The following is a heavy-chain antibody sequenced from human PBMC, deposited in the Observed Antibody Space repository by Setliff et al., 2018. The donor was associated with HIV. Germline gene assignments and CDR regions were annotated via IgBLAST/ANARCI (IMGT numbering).Heavy chain of an antibody. CDR3: ARGGYIAARFYYFDY. CDR1: GGSVSSSGYY. Sequence: SETLSLTCTLSGGSVSSSGYYWGWLRQPPGQGPEWIGSVYYTGSTYYSLSLNSRVTISVDMSKNQFSLKLSSVTAADTAVYYCARGGYIAARFYYFDYWGQGLLVTVSS. CDR2: VYYTGST. D-gene: IGHD6-6*01. J-gene: IGHJ4*02. V-gene: IGHV4-39*07.